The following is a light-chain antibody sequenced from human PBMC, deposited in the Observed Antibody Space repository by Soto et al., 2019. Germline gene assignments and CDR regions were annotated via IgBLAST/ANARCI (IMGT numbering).Light chain of an antibody. J-gene: IGKJ5*01. Sequence: EIVLTQSPCTLSFSPGERSTLSFMASQSVSSSYLAWYQQKPGQAPRLLIYDASTRATGIPARFSGSGSETDFTLTITSLEPEDFAVYYCQQRNNWPPITFGQGTRLEIK. V-gene: IGKV3D-20*02. CDR3: QQRNNWPPIT. CDR2: DAS. CDR1: QSVSSSY.